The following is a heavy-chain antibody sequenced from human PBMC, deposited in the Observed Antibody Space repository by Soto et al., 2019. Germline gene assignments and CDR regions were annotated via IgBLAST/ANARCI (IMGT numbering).Heavy chain of an antibody. CDR2: ISGRGTIS. CDR1: GGTFLNFA. V-gene: IGHV3-23*01. D-gene: IGHD2-2*01. Sequence: VVSLRLSCLASGGTFLNFAMSWVRQAPGKGLEWVATISGRGTISYYAYSVKCRFTVSRDTYSNTLFLQMDNLRVADSAFYYCAKKMLASISRRFDRWGQGTLVAVSS. J-gene: IGHJ4*02. CDR3: AKKMLASISRRFDR.